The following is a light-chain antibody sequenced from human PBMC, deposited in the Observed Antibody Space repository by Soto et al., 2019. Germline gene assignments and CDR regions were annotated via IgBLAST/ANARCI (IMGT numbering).Light chain of an antibody. Sequence: DIQMTQSPSSLSASVGDRVTITCRASQSISSYLNWYQQKPGKAPKLLIYAASNLQSGVPSRFSGSGSGTDFTLTISSLQPEDVATYYCQKYNSAPPFTFGPGTKVDIK. J-gene: IGKJ3*01. CDR2: AAS. CDR1: QSISSY. V-gene: IGKV1-39*01. CDR3: QKYNSAPPFT.